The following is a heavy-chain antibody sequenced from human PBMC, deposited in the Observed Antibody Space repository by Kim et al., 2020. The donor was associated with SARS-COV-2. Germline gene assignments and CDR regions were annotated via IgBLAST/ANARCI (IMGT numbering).Heavy chain of an antibody. CDR2: ISSSSSTI. V-gene: IGHV3-48*02. CDR3: ARDSRYSSSSWYRTNWFDP. CDR1: GFTFSSYS. D-gene: IGHD6-13*01. J-gene: IGHJ5*02. Sequence: GGSLRLSCAASGFTFSSYSMNWVRQAPGKGLEWVSYISSSSSTIYYADSVKGRFTISRDNAKNSLYLQMNSLRDEDTAVYYCARDSRYSSSSWYRTNWFDPWGQGTLVTVSS.